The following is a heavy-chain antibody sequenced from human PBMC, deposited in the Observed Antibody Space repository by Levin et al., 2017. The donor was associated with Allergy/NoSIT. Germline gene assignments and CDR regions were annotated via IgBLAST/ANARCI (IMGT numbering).Heavy chain of an antibody. V-gene: IGHV2-70*11. CDR2: IDWDDDK. Sequence: TLSLTCTFSGFSLTTSGMCVSWIRQPPGNALEWLARIDWDDDKYYSTSLKTRLTISRDTSKNQVVLTMTSMDPVDTATYYCARATNHYYGRGFDYWGQGPPVTFSS. CDR3: ARATNHYYGRGFDY. J-gene: IGHJ4*02. CDR1: GFSLTTSGMC. D-gene: IGHD3-10*01.